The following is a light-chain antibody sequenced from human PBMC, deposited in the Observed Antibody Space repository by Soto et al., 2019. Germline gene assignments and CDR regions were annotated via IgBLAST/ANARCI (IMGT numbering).Light chain of an antibody. J-gene: IGLJ1*01. CDR3: SSYTSSSTLDGNV. CDR1: SSDVGGYNY. V-gene: IGLV2-14*01. Sequence: QSVLTQPASVSGSPGQSITISCTGTSSDVGGYNYVSWYQQHPGKAPKLMIYEVSNRPSGVSNRFSGSKSGNTASLTISGLQAEDEADYYCSSYTSSSTLDGNVFGTGTKVTVL. CDR2: EVS.